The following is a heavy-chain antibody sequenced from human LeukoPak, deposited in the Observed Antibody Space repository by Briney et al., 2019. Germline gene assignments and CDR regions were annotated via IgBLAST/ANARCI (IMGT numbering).Heavy chain of an antibody. V-gene: IGHV3-15*01. CDR2: IKSKTDGGTT. CDR3: TTDRCSSTSCRPTDY. J-gene: IGHJ4*02. Sequence: GGSLRLPCAASGFTFSNAWMSWVRQAPGKGLEWVGRIKSKTDGGTTDYAAPVKGRFTISRDDSKNTLYLQMNSLKTEDTAVYYCTTDRCSSTSCRPTDYWGQGTLVTVSS. CDR1: GFTFSNAW. D-gene: IGHD2-2*01.